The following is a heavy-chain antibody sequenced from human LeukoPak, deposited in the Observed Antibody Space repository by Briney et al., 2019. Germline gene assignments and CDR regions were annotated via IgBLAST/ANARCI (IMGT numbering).Heavy chain of an antibody. Sequence: SETLSLTCTVSGASVSGSPYYWGWIRQPPGKGLEWIGSIYSSGSTYYNASLQSRVTISIETSKDQISLRLNSVTAADTAIYYCAKSGGYGLIDYWGQGTLVTVSS. CDR1: GASVSGSPYY. D-gene: IGHD1-26*01. CDR2: IYSSGST. CDR3: AKSGGYGLIDY. J-gene: IGHJ4*02. V-gene: IGHV4-39*01.